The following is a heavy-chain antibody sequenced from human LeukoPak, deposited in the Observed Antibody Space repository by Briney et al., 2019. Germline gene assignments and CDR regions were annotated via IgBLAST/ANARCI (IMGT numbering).Heavy chain of an antibody. Sequence: PGGSLRLSCAASGFTFSSYSMNWVRQAPGKGLEWVSSISSSSSYIYYADSVKGRFTISRDNSQNTLYLQMNSLRAEDTAVYYCAKSIWYSSSWYFDYWGQGTLVTVSS. CDR1: GFTFSSYS. V-gene: IGHV3-21*04. CDR2: ISSSSSYI. CDR3: AKSIWYSSSWYFDY. J-gene: IGHJ4*02. D-gene: IGHD6-13*01.